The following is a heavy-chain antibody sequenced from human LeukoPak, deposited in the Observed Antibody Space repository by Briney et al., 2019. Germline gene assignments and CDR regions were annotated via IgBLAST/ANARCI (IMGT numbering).Heavy chain of an antibody. D-gene: IGHD2-15*01. J-gene: IGHJ3*02. CDR1: GYTFTSYD. Sequence: GASVKVPCKASGYTFTSYDINWVRQATGQGLEWMGWMNPNSGNTGYAQKFQGRVTMTRNTSISTAYMELSSLRSEDTAVYYCARGEVAALLDAFDIWGQGTMVTVSS. V-gene: IGHV1-8*01. CDR2: MNPNSGNT. CDR3: ARGEVAALLDAFDI.